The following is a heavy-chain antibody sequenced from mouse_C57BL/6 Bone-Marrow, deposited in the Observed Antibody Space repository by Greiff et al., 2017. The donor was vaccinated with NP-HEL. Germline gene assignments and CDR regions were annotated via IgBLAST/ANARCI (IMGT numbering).Heavy chain of an antibody. CDR3: ARRKDYYGYDGGYAMDY. CDR2: IYWDDDK. CDR1: GFSLSTSGMG. J-gene: IGHJ4*01. D-gene: IGHD2-2*01. V-gene: IGHV8-12*01. Sequence: QVTLKVCGPGILQSSQTLSLTCSFSGFSLSTSGMGVSWIRQPSGKGLEWLAHIYWDDDKRYNPSLKSRLTISKDTSRNQVFLKITSVDTADTATYYCARRKDYYGYDGGYAMDYWGQGTSVTVSS.